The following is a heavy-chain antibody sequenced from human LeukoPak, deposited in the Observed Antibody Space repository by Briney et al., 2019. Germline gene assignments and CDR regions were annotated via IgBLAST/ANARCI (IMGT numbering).Heavy chain of an antibody. D-gene: IGHD7-27*01. Sequence: GGSLRLSCTTSGFTFGDYGMSWFRQAPGKGLEWVGFIRSKGTTEYAASVKGRFTISRDDSKSIAYLQMNSLKTEDTAVYYCTRDLGRGVGYHFDYWGQGTLVTVSS. CDR1: GFTFGDYG. V-gene: IGHV3-49*03. CDR3: TRDLGRGVGYHFDY. J-gene: IGHJ4*02. CDR2: IRSKGTT.